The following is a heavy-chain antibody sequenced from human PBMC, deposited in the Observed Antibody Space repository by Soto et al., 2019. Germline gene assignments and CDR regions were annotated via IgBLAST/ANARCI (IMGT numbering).Heavy chain of an antibody. Sequence: QVQLQESGPGLVKPSQTLSLTCTVSGGSISSGGYYWSWIRQHPGKGLEWIGYTYYSGSTYYNPSLKSRITISVDTSKNQFSLNLSSVTAAGTAVYYCARGNGRGYNFDYWGQGTLVTVSS. V-gene: IGHV4-31*03. J-gene: IGHJ4*02. CDR3: ARGNGRGYNFDY. CDR1: GGSISSGGYY. CDR2: TYYSGST. D-gene: IGHD2-8*01.